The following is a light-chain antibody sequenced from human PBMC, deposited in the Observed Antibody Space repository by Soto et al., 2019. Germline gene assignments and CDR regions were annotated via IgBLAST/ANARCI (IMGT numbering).Light chain of an antibody. Sequence: DIQMTQSPSTLSASVGDRVTMTCRASQSMSDWLAWYQQKPGKAPKFLIYKASNLENGVPSRFSGSGSGTEFTLTISSLQPEDFATYYCQQYKTFPSTFGQGTKLEIK. CDR1: QSMSDW. V-gene: IGKV1-5*03. CDR2: KAS. J-gene: IGKJ2*01. CDR3: QQYKTFPST.